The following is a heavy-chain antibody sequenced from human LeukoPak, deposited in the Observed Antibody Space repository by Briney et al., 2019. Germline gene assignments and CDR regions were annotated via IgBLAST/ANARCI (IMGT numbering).Heavy chain of an antibody. CDR3: ARGNWNYVEYGMDV. D-gene: IGHD1-7*01. Sequence: ASVKVSCKASGYTFTSNYIHWARQAPGQGLEWMGMIYPRDGSTSYAQKFQGRVTITRDTSASTAYMELSSLRSEDTAVYYCARGNWNYVEYGMDVWGQGTTVTVSS. CDR1: GYTFTSNY. J-gene: IGHJ6*02. V-gene: IGHV1-46*01. CDR2: IYPRDGST.